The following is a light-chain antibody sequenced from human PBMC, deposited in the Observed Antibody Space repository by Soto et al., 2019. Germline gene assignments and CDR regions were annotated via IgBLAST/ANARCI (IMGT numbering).Light chain of an antibody. Sequence: QLVLTQPPSASGTPGQRVTFSCSGGTSSIGRNTVNWYQHLPGTAPKLLIYSNNQRPSGVPDRFSGSKSGTSASLAVSGLQSEDEADYYCAAWDDTLNGYVFGTGTKVTVL. CDR1: TSSIGRNT. J-gene: IGLJ1*01. CDR3: AAWDDTLNGYV. V-gene: IGLV1-44*01. CDR2: SNN.